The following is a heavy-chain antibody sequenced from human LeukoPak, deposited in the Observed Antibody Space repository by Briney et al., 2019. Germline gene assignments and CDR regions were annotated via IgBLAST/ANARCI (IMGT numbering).Heavy chain of an antibody. CDR2: IYYSGST. CDR3: ARDYYDSSGYSPYNWFDP. Sequence: SETLSLTCTVSGGSISSYYWSWIRQPPGKGLEWIGYIYYSGSTNYNPSLKSRVTISVDTSKNQFSLKLSSVTAADTAVYYCARDYYDSSGYSPYNWFDPWGQGTLDTVSS. V-gene: IGHV4-59*01. J-gene: IGHJ5*02. D-gene: IGHD3-22*01. CDR1: GGSISSYY.